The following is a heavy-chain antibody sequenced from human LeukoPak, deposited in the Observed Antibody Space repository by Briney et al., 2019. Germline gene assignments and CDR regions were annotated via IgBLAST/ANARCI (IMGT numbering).Heavy chain of an antibody. Sequence: GGSLRLSCAASAFTFSSYWMHWVRQAPGKGPVWLARINSDGYSISYADSVKGRFTISRDNTKKTLYLQMNTLRAEDTAMYYCARATAEAGTDSWGQGTLVTVSS. CDR3: ARATAEAGTDS. J-gene: IGHJ4*02. CDR1: AFTFSSYW. CDR2: INSDGYSI. D-gene: IGHD6-19*01. V-gene: IGHV3-74*01.